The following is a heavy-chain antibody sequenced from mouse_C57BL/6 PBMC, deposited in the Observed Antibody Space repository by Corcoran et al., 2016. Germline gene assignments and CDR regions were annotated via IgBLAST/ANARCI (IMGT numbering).Heavy chain of an antibody. CDR2: ISYDGSN. J-gene: IGHJ2*01. CDR3: ALRDY. CDR1: GYSITSGYY. D-gene: IGHD1-1*01. Sequence: DVQLQESGPGLVKPSQSLSLTCSVTGYSITSGYYWNWIRQFPGNKLEWMGYISYDGSNNYNQSLKNRISITRDTSKNQFFLKLNSVTTEDTATYYGALRDYWGQGTTLTVSS. V-gene: IGHV3-6*01.